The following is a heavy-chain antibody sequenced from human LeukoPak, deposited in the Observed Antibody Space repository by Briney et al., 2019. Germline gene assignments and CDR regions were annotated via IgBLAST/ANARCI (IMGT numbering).Heavy chain of an antibody. CDR1: GGSISSGGYY. V-gene: IGHV4-31*03. D-gene: IGHD3-16*01. Sequence: SETLSLTCTVSGGSISSGGYYWSWIRQHPGKGLEWIGYIYYSGSTYYNPSLKSRVTISVDTSKNQFSLKLSSVTAADTAVYYCARGTPTFGGVPSEFDYWGQGTLVTVSS. J-gene: IGHJ4*02. CDR2: IYYSGST. CDR3: ARGTPTFGGVPSEFDY.